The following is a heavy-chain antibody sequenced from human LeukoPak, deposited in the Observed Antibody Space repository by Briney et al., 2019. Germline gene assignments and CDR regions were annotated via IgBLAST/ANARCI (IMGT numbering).Heavy chain of an antibody. CDR2: IRSNSDGGAI. Sequence: GGSLRLSCATSGFNFDNAWMNWVRQAPGKGLEWIGRIRSNSDGGAIDYAAPVKGRFALSRDDSKNTLYLQMNSLQTEDTAMYYCAADFYDSTWGQGTLVTVSS. CDR1: GFNFDNAW. V-gene: IGHV3-15*07. J-gene: IGHJ5*02. D-gene: IGHD2/OR15-2a*01. CDR3: AADFYDST.